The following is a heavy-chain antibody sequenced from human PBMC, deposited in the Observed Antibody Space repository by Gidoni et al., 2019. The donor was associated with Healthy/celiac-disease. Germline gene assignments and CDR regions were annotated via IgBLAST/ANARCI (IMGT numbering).Heavy chain of an antibody. V-gene: IGHV3-30-3*01. J-gene: IGHJ3*02. CDR1: GFTFSSYA. Sequence: QVQLVESGGGVVQPGRSLRLSCAASGFTFSSYAMHWVRQAPGKGLEWVAVISYDGSNKYYADSVKGRFTISRDNSKNTLYLQMNSLRAEDTAVYYCARIMPSDAFDIWGQGTMVTVSS. D-gene: IGHD2-2*01. CDR2: ISYDGSNK. CDR3: ARIMPSDAFDI.